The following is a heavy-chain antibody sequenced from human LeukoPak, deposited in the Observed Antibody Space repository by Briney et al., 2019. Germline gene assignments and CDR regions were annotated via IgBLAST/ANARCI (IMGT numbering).Heavy chain of an antibody. CDR1: GGSFSGYY. CDR3: ARGTPIRGYSYGYRTYYFDY. J-gene: IGHJ4*02. D-gene: IGHD5-18*01. V-gene: IGHV4-34*01. CDR2: INHSGST. Sequence: SETLSLTCAVYGGSFSGYYWSWIRQPPGKGLEWIGEINHSGSTNYNLSLKSRVTISVDTSKNQFSLKLSSVTAADTAVYYCARGTPIRGYSYGYRTYYFDYWGQGTLVTVSS.